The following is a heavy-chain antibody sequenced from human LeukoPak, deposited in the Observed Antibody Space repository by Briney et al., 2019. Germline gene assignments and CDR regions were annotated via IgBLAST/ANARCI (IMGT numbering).Heavy chain of an antibody. CDR2: IKTKTDGGTT. J-gene: IGHJ3*02. CDR1: GFTFSNAW. CDR3: AKVKGEVIGAFDI. Sequence: PGGSLRLSCAASGFTFSNAWMSWVRQAPGKGLEWVGRIKTKTDGGTTDYAAPVKGRFTISRYNSKNTLYLQMNSLRAEDTAVYYCAKVKGEVIGAFDIWGQGTMATVSS. V-gene: IGHV3-15*01. D-gene: IGHD3-16*01.